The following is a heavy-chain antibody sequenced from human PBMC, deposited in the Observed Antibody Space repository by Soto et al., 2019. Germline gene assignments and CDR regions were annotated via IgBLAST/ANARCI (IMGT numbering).Heavy chain of an antibody. CDR3: AGLYHYDSSGYYDY. J-gene: IGHJ4*02. V-gene: IGHV1-46*01. Sequence: ASVKVSCKASGNSFTTYYMHWVRQAPGLGLEWMGIINPSGGRTTYAQKFQGRVTMTRDTSTSTFHMELSSLTSEDTAVYYCAGLYHYDSSGYYDYWGQGTLVTVSS. CDR2: INPSGGRT. D-gene: IGHD3-22*01. CDR1: GNSFTTYY.